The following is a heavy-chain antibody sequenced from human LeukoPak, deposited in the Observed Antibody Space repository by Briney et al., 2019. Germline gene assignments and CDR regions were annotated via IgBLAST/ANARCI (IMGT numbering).Heavy chain of an antibody. Sequence: PGGSLRLSCAASGFTFSMYAMHWVRQAPGKGLEWVSVIYSGTTYYAGSVKGRLTVSSDNSKNTLYLQMNSLRAEDTAVYYCVRDQNCWGQGTLVTVSS. J-gene: IGHJ4*02. D-gene: IGHD1-1*01. CDR2: IYSGTT. CDR3: VRDQNC. CDR1: GFTFSMYA. V-gene: IGHV3-66*01.